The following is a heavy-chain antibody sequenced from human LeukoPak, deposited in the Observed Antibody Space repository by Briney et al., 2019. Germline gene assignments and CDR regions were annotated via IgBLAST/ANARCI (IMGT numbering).Heavy chain of an antibody. CDR2: IYYSGST. CDR3: ARQYGSGFWFFDN. Sequence: SETLSLTCSVSGGSISSSTYWWAWLRQPPGKGLEWIGSIYYSGSTHYNPSLKSRVTISVDTSNNQFSLKLTSVTAADTAVYYCARQYGSGFWFFDNWGKGTLVTVSS. D-gene: IGHD3-10*01. CDR1: GGSISSSTYW. J-gene: IGHJ4*02. V-gene: IGHV4-39*01.